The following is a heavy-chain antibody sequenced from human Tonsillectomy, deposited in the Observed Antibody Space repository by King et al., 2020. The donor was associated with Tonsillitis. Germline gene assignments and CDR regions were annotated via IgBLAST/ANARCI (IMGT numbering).Heavy chain of an antibody. J-gene: IGHJ4*02. D-gene: IGHD1-14*01. Sequence: QLVQSGGGLVKPGGSLRLSCAASGFTFSSYSMNWVRQAPGKGLEWVSSISSSSSYIYYADSVKGRFTIPRDNAKNALYLQMNSLRAEDTVVYYCASRPPFDYWGQGTLVTVSS. V-gene: IGHV3-21*01. CDR3: ASRPPFDY. CDR1: GFTFSSYS. CDR2: ISSSSSYI.